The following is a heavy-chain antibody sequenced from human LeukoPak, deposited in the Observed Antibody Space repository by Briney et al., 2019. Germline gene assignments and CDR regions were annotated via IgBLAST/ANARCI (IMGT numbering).Heavy chain of an antibody. CDR1: GFTFSSYT. CDR2: ISYDGNTK. V-gene: IGHV3-30-3*01. CDR3: ARRQNPGFGELSAFDI. Sequence: GRSLRLSCAASGFTFSSYTMHWVRQAPGKGLEWVAVISYDGNTKYYADSVKGRFTISRDNSKNTLYLQMNSLRPEDTALYHCARRQNPGFGELSAFDIWGQGTMVTVSS. D-gene: IGHD3-10*01. J-gene: IGHJ3*02.